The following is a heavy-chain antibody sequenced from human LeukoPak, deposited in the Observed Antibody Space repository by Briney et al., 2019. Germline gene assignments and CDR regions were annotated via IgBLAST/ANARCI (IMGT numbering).Heavy chain of an antibody. CDR1: GGSISSSSYY. J-gene: IGHJ4*02. D-gene: IGHD3-22*01. CDR3: ARHKTNYYDSSGYPWYFDY. CDR2: IFYSGST. Sequence: SETLSLTCTVSGGSISSSSYYWGWIRQPPGKGLEWIGSIFYSGSTYYNPSLKSRVTVSLDTSKNQFSLKLSSVTAADTAVYYCARHKTNYYDSSGYPWYFDYWGQGTLVTVSS. V-gene: IGHV4-39*01.